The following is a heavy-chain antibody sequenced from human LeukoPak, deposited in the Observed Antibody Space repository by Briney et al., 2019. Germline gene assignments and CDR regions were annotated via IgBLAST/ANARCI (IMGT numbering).Heavy chain of an antibody. Sequence: SETLSLTCTVSGGSISSGGYYWSWIRQPPGNGLGWIGYIYYSGSTYYNPSLKSRVTISVDTSKPQFPLTLRSVPAADTAVYYCARDQSGCYSPNLAYWGQGPLVPVSS. V-gene: IGHV4-30-4*01. D-gene: IGHD1-26*01. CDR3: ARDQSGCYSPNLAY. CDR2: IYYSGST. CDR1: GGSISSGGYY. J-gene: IGHJ4*02.